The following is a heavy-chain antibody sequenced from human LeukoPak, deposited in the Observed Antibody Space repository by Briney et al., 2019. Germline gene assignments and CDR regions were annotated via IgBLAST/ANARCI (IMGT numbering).Heavy chain of an antibody. J-gene: IGHJ4*02. Sequence: ASVKVSRKASGYTFTGYYMHWVRQAPGQGLEWMAWINPNSGGTYYAQNFHDRITMTRDTSISTAYMELSRLRSDDTAIYYCARANALYCSSTSCLFDYWGQGTLVTVSS. CDR2: INPNSGGT. V-gene: IGHV1-2*02. CDR1: GYTFTGYY. CDR3: ARANALYCSSTSCLFDY. D-gene: IGHD2-2*01.